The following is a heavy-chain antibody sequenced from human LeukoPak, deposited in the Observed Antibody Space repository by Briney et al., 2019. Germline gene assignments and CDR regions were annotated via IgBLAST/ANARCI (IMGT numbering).Heavy chain of an antibody. Sequence: ASVKVSYKPSAYTFPAYYPDWVGPAPGQGLEWMGWIDPRNGGTKYAQKFQGRVTMTRDTSISTAYTQLSSMRSDDTAMYYCAKIGLFGRHWVVDSRGQGTLVTVSS. V-gene: IGHV1-2*02. D-gene: IGHD3-3*01. J-gene: IGHJ4*02. CDR2: IDPRNGGT. CDR3: AKIGLFGRHWVVDS. CDR1: AYTFPAYY.